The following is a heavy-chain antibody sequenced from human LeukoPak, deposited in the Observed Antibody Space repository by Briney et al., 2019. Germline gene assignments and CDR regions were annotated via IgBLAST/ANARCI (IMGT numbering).Heavy chain of an antibody. Sequence: GGSLRLSCAASGFTFSSYWMSWVRQAPGKGLEWVANIKQDGSEKYYVDSVKGRFTISRDNAKNSLYLQMNSLRAEDTAVYYCAREDSIVVVSYYFDYWGQGTLVTVSS. V-gene: IGHV3-7*01. J-gene: IGHJ4*02. CDR2: IKQDGSEK. CDR1: GFTFSSYW. D-gene: IGHD3-22*01. CDR3: AREDSIVVVSYYFDY.